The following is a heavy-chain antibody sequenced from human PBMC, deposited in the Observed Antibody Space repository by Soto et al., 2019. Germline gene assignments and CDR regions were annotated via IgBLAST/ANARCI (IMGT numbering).Heavy chain of an antibody. CDR1: GYTFTTYA. CDR3: ARDFLSGSGQDFYFDS. D-gene: IGHD3-3*01. J-gene: IGHJ5*01. V-gene: IGHV1-3*01. Sequence: ASVKVSCKASGYTFTTYAMHWVRQAPGQRLEWMGWINGDNGNTYYSQNFQGRVTITRDTSASTAYMELSTLRSEDTAIYFCARDFLSGSGQDFYFDSWGQGTLVTVSS. CDR2: INGDNGNT.